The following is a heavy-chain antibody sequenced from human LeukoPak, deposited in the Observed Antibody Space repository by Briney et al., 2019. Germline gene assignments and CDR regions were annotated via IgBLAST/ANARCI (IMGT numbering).Heavy chain of an antibody. J-gene: IGHJ4*02. D-gene: IGHD3-9*01. CDR1: GYTFTGYY. V-gene: IGHV1-2*02. CDR3: ARSPHILTGENFDY. Sequence: ASVKVSCKASGYTFTGYYMHWVRQAPGQGLEWMGWINLKSGGTNYAGKFQGRVTMTRDTTTSTAYMVLSRLRSVDTAVYYCARSPHILTGENFDYWGQGTLVTVSS. CDR2: INLKSGGT.